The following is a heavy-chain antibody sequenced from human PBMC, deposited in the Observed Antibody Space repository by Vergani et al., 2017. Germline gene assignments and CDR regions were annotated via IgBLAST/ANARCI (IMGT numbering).Heavy chain of an antibody. V-gene: IGHV4-30-2*01. CDR3: ARDPGREMATTWYFDL. CDR1: GGSISSGGYS. J-gene: IGHJ2*01. CDR2: IYHSGST. Sequence: QLQLQESGSGLVKPSQTLSLTCAVSGGSISSGGYSWSWIRQPPGKGLEWIGYIYHSGSTYYNPSLKSRVTISVDRSKNLFSLKLSPVTAADTAVYYCARDPGREMATTWYFDLWGRGTLVTVSS. D-gene: IGHD5-24*01.